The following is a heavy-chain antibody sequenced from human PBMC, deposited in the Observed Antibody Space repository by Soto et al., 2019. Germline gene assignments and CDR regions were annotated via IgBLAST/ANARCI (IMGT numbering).Heavy chain of an antibody. CDR3: ARGAPYSNYEFEY. D-gene: IGHD4-4*01. CDR2: IGTAGDT. J-gene: IGHJ4*02. Sequence: GSLRLSCEASRFTFSSYGVHWVLQAPGKGLEWVSAIGTAGDTYYPGSVKGRFTISRENAKNSLYLQMNSLRAEDTAVYYCARGAPYSNYEFEYWGQGTLVTVSS. CDR1: RFTFSSYG. V-gene: IGHV3-13*01.